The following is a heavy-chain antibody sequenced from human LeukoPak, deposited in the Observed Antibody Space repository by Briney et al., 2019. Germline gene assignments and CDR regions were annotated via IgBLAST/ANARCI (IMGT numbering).Heavy chain of an antibody. CDR2: ISGRDVST. CDR3: TTSGFDY. V-gene: IGHV3-23*01. CDR1: GFTFSSYA. J-gene: IGHJ4*02. Sequence: GGSLRLSCAASGFTFSSYAMSWVRQAPSKGLEWVSTISGRDVSTYYADSVKGRFTISRDNSKNTLYVQMNSLRADDTAVYYCTTSGFDYWGQGTLVTVSS. D-gene: IGHD6-25*01.